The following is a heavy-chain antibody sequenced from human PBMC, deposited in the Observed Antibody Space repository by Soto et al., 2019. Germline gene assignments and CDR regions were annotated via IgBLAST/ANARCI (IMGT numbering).Heavy chain of an antibody. V-gene: IGHV3-64*01. CDR3: AREGMSRPRWVSDY. CDR2: ISTNGDST. J-gene: IGHJ4*02. CDR1: GFTFGSYH. D-gene: IGHD6-13*01. Sequence: EVQLVESGGGLVQPGGSLGLSCAASGFTFGSYHMHWVRQAPGKGLEYVSAISTNGDSTFYANSVKGRFTISRDNSKNTLYLQMGSLRAEDMGVYYCAREGMSRPRWVSDYWGQGTLVTASS.